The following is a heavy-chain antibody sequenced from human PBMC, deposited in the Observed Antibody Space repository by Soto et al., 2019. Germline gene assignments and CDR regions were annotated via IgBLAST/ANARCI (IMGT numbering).Heavy chain of an antibody. CDR3: VKDLGRTTVTRSYYDYGMDA. D-gene: IGHD4-4*01. V-gene: IGHV3-64D*06. CDR2: ISSDGRST. CDR1: GFTFSLYA. Sequence: GGSLRLSCSASGFTFSLYAMHWVLQATGKGLEHLSEISSDGRSTYDADSVKVRFTISRDNSKNTLYLQMSSLTAEDTAVYYCVKDLGRTTVTRSYYDYGMDAWRQGTTVTVSS. J-gene: IGHJ6*02.